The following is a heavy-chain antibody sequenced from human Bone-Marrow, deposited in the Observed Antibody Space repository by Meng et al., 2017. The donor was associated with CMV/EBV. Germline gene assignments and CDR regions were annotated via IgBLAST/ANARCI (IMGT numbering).Heavy chain of an antibody. CDR1: GYTFTGYY. CDR2: INPDSGGT. D-gene: IGHD3-3*01. V-gene: IGHV1-2*02. Sequence: ASVKVSCKASGYTFTGYYMRWVRQAPGQGLEWMGWINPDSGGTNYAQKFQGRVTMTRDTSISTAYMELSRLRSDDTAVYYCARSYDFCSGYYQINYYYGMDVWGQGTTVTVSS. J-gene: IGHJ6*01. CDR3: ARSYDFCSGYYQINYYYGMDV.